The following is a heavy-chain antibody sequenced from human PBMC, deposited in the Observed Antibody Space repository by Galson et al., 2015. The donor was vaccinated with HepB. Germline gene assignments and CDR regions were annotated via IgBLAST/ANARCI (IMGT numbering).Heavy chain of an antibody. V-gene: IGHV3-15*01. CDR2: IKTKTDGWTT. D-gene: IGHD6-25*01. CDR3: TTSGGY. J-gene: IGHJ4*02. CDR1: GFTFSNAW. Sequence: SLRLSCAASGFTFSNAWMSWVRQAPGKGLEWLGRIKTKTDGWTTDYAAPMKGKFTISRDDSKNTLYLQMNSLKVEDTAVYYCTTSGGYWGQGTLVTVSS.